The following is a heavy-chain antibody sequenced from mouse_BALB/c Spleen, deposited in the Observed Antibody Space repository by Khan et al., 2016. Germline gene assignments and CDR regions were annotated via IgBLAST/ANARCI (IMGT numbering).Heavy chain of an antibody. D-gene: IGHD2-4*01. J-gene: IGHJ3*01. V-gene: IGHV2-6-7*01. CDR3: ASYYDYDGGFAY. Sequence: QVQLKESGPGLVAPSQSLSITCTVSGFSLTGFSVNWVRQPPGKALEWLGMIWGGGSTDYNSGLKSRLSFSKDDSKSQVFLKMNSLQTDDTARYFCASYYDYDGGFAYWGQGTLVTVSA. CDR1: GFSLTGFS. CDR2: IWGGGST.